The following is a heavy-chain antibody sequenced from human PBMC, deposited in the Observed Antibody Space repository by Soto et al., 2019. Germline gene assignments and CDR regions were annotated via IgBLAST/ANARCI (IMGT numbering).Heavy chain of an antibody. Sequence: PGGSLRLSCAASGFTFSSYAMSWVRQAPGKGLEWVSAISGSGGSTYYADSVKGRFTISRDNSKNTLYLQMNSLRAEDTAVYYCAKHTVTTPLESVRPSLKVSGHFDYWGQGTLVTVSS. CDR3: AKHTVTTPLESVRPSLKVSGHFDY. J-gene: IGHJ4*02. V-gene: IGHV3-23*01. CDR2: ISGSGGST. CDR1: GFTFSSYA. D-gene: IGHD4-17*01.